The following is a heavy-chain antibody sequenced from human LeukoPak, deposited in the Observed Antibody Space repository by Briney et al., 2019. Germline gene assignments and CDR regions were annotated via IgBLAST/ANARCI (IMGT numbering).Heavy chain of an antibody. V-gene: IGHV1-2*02. CDR1: GYTFTSYG. D-gene: IGHD6-19*01. Sequence: ASVRVSCKASGYTFTSYGISWVRQAPGQGLEWMGWINPNSGGTNYAQKFQGRVTMTRDTSISTAYMELSRLRSDDTAVYYCARVGIAVAEPFDYWGQGTLATVSS. J-gene: IGHJ4*02. CDR3: ARVGIAVAEPFDY. CDR2: INPNSGGT.